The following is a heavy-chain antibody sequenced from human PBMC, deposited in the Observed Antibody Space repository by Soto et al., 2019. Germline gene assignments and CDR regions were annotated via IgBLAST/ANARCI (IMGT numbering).Heavy chain of an antibody. J-gene: IGHJ6*02. V-gene: IGHV1-18*04. Sequence: GASVKVSCKASGYTFTSYGISWVRQAPGQGLGWMGWISAYNGNTNYAQKLQGRVTMTTDTSTSTAYMELRSLRSDDTAVYYCARYGEIITIFGVVIPSYYGMDVWGQGTTVTV. CDR2: ISAYNGNT. CDR3: ARYGEIITIFGVVIPSYYGMDV. D-gene: IGHD3-3*01. CDR1: GYTFTSYG.